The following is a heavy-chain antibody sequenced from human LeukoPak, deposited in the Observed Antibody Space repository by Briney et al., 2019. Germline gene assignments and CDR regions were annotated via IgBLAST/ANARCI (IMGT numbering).Heavy chain of an antibody. CDR1: GGTFSSYA. CDR2: IIPILGIA. CDR3: AREEKAVAGTDY. J-gene: IGHJ4*02. Sequence: SVKVSCKASGGTFSSYAISWVRQAPGQGLEWMGRIIPILGIANYAQKFQGRVTITADKSTSTAYMELSSLRSEDTAVYYCAREEKAVAGTDYWGQGTLVTVSS. V-gene: IGHV1-69*04. D-gene: IGHD6-19*01.